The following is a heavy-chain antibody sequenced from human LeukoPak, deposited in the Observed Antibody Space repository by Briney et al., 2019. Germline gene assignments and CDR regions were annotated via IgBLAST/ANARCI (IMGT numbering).Heavy chain of an antibody. CDR3: AKATGYDYVWGSYRPPLDY. J-gene: IGHJ4*02. CDR2: ISGSGGST. D-gene: IGHD3-16*02. Sequence: GGSLRLFCAASGFTFSSYAMSWVRQAPGKGLEWVSAISGSGGSTYYADSVKGRFTISRDNSKNTLYLQMNSLRAEDTAVYYCAKATGYDYVWGSYRPPLDYWGQGTLVTVSS. CDR1: GFTFSSYA. V-gene: IGHV3-23*01.